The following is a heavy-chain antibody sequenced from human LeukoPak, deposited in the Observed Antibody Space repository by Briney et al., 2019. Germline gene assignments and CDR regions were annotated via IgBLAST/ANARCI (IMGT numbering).Heavy chain of an antibody. CDR3: AKVMTTVGSWYSDF. CDR2: ISFDGNDE. V-gene: IGHV3-30*18. Sequence: GRSLRLSCAASGFRFNSYGMHWVRQAPGKGLEWVAVISFDGNDEYYTDSVKGRFTISRDNPKNTLFLQMSSLRAGDTAIYYCAKVMTTVGSWYSDFWGRGTLVTVSS. J-gene: IGHJ4*02. D-gene: IGHD4-11*01. CDR1: GFRFNSYG.